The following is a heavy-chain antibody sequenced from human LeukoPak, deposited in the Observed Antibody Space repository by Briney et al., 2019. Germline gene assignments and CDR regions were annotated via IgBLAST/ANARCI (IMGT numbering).Heavy chain of an antibody. CDR3: ARADCSSTSCYSYYFDY. J-gene: IGHJ4*02. Sequence: ASVKVSCKASGYTFTSYHMHWVRQAPGQGLEWMGGIIPIFGTANYAQKFQGRVTITADKSTSTAYMELSSLRSEDTAVYYCARADCSSTSCYSYYFDYWGQGTLVTVSS. CDR2: IIPIFGTA. V-gene: IGHV1-69*06. CDR1: GYTFTSYH. D-gene: IGHD2-2*01.